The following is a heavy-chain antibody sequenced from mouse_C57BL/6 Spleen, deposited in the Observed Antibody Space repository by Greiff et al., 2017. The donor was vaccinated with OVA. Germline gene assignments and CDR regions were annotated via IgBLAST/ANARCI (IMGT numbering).Heavy chain of an antibody. D-gene: IGHD2-5*01. CDR2: ISYDGSN. V-gene: IGHV3-6*01. CDR1: GYSIPRGYY. J-gene: IGHJ2*01. Sequence: EVQLVESGPGLVKPSQSLSLTCSVTGYSIPRGYYWNWIRQFPGNKLEWMGYISYDGSNNYNPSLKNRISIPRDTSKNQFFLKLNSVTTEDTATYYCARARSNPYYFDYWGQGTTLTVSS. CDR3: ARARSNPYYFDY.